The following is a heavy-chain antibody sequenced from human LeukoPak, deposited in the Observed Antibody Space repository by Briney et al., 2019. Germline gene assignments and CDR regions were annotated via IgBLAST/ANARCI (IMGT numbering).Heavy chain of an antibody. D-gene: IGHD3-22*01. V-gene: IGHV3-23*01. J-gene: IGHJ4*02. CDR2: MTGSGDAT. Sequence: PGGSLRLSCAASGFTFHRYALTWIRQAPGKGLEWVSTMTGSGDATFYADSVKGRFTMSRDNSKNTLFLQMDSLRAEDTAVYYCAKASGYDSNGNYWGQGALVIVSS. CDR1: GFTFHRYA. CDR3: AKASGYDSNGNY.